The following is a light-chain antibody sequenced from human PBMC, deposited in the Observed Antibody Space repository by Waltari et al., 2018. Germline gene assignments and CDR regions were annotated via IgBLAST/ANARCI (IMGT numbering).Light chain of an antibody. J-gene: IGKJ2*01. Sequence: DIVMTQSPDSLAVSLGERATINCKSSQSVLYSSNNLNYLAWYQQKPGQPPRLLIYWASTRQSVVPDRFSGSGSGTDFTLTISSLQAEDVAVYYCQQYYNIPYTFGQGTKLESK. CDR1: QSVLYSSNNLNY. CDR3: QQYYNIPYT. V-gene: IGKV4-1*01. CDR2: WAS.